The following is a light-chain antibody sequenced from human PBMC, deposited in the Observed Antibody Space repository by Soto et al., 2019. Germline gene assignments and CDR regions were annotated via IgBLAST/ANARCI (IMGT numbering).Light chain of an antibody. Sequence: ENLLSQSPGTVSLSPGERVTLSCRASQSVTSDYVAWYQQKRDQAPMLLIYGGSGRATGIPHRFSGSGSGTDFTLTISRLDPENFAVYYCQQYNNWPPTWTFGQGTKVDIK. CDR3: QQYNNWPPTWT. V-gene: IGKV3-20*01. CDR2: GGS. CDR1: QSVTSDY. J-gene: IGKJ1*01.